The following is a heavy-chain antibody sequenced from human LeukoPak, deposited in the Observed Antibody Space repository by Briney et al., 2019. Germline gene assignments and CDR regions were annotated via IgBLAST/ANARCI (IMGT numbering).Heavy chain of an antibody. CDR1: GGSFSGYY. Sequence: SETLSLTCAVYGGSFSGYYWSWIRQPPGKGLEWIGEINHSGSTNYNPSLKSRVTISVDTSKNQFSLKLSSVTAADTAVYYCARGRVVVVPAARVFDPWGQGTLVTVSS. CDR2: INHSGST. J-gene: IGHJ5*02. D-gene: IGHD2-2*01. CDR3: ARGRVVVVPAARVFDP. V-gene: IGHV4-34*01.